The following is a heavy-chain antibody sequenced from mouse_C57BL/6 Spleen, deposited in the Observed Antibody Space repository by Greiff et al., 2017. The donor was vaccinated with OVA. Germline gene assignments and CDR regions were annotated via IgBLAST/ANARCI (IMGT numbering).Heavy chain of an antibody. D-gene: IGHD2-1*01. CDR2: LYPGSGNT. Sequence: VQLQPSGAELVRPGASVKLSCKASGYTFTDYYLNWVKQRPGQGLEWIARLYPGSGNTYYNEKFKGKATLTAEKSSSTAYMQLSSLTSEDSAVYFCAAYGTDWYFDVWGTGTTVTVSS. V-gene: IGHV1-76*01. CDR3: AAYGTDWYFDV. J-gene: IGHJ1*03. CDR1: GYTFTDYY.